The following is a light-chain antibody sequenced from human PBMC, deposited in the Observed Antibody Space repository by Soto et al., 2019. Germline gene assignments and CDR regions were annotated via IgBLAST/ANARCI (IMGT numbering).Light chain of an antibody. CDR1: HSISSW. J-gene: IGKJ1*01. Sequence: DIQMTQSPSTLSASVGDRVTITCRASHSISSWLAWYQQKPGKAPKLLIYKASSLESGVTSRFSGSGSGTEFTLTICSLQPDDVATDYGQQYNSYPWTFGQGTKVEIK. CDR3: QQYNSYPWT. V-gene: IGKV1-5*03. CDR2: KAS.